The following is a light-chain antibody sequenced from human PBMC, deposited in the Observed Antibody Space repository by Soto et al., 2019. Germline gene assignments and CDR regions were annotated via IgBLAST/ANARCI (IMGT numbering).Light chain of an antibody. Sequence: EVVMTQSPATLSVSPGERATLSCRASQSVSILLAWYQQKPGQAPRLLIYGASTRATDIPPSFTGSGSGTEFTLTISSLQSEDIAVYYCQQYNKWPQTFGQGTKVDIK. V-gene: IGKV3-15*01. J-gene: IGKJ1*01. CDR2: GAS. CDR3: QQYNKWPQT. CDR1: QSVSIL.